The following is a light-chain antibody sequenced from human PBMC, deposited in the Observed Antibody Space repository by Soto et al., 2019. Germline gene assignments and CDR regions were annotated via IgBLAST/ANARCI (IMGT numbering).Light chain of an antibody. CDR2: DAS. Sequence: IQMIQSPSTLSATIGDRVTMTCRASQSISSWLAWYQQKPGKAPKLLIYDASSLESGVPSRFSGSESGTEFTLTISSLQPDDFATYYCQQYNSYSWSFGQRTKVDI. CDR1: QSISSW. J-gene: IGKJ1*01. V-gene: IGKV1-5*01. CDR3: QQYNSYSWS.